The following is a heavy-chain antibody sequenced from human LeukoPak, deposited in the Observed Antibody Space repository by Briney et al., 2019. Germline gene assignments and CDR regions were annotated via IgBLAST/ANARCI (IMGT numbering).Heavy chain of an antibody. CDR1: GFTFSSYA. CDR2: ISGSGGST. J-gene: IGHJ4*02. V-gene: IGHV3-23*01. Sequence: PGGSLRLSCAASGFTFSSYAMRWVRQAQGKGMEWVSAISGSGGSTYYADSVKGGLTIYRDNRKKTMYMQMNRVREEGTGVYDCAKAHYSSGYYNDYWVQGTLVTVSS. CDR3: AKAHYSSGYYNDY. D-gene: IGHD3-22*01.